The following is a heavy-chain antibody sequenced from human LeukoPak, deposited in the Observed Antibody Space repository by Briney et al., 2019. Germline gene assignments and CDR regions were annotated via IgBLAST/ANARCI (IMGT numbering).Heavy chain of an antibody. Sequence: GGSLRLSCAASGFTFSSYAMSWVRQAPGKGLEWVSLISGSGIDAYYADSVKGRFTISRDNSKNTLYLQMNSLRAEDTAVYYCARWIAVADYFDYWGQGTLVTVSS. D-gene: IGHD6-19*01. CDR2: ISGSGIDA. V-gene: IGHV3-23*01. CDR1: GFTFSSYA. CDR3: ARWIAVADYFDY. J-gene: IGHJ4*02.